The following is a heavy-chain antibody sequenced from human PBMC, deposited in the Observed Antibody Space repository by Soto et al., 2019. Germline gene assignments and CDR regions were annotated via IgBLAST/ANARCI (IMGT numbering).Heavy chain of an antibody. CDR3: ARGTDEDSSGYYGPHYFDY. V-gene: IGHV4-31*03. D-gene: IGHD3-22*01. CDR2: IYYSGST. CDR1: DGSISSCGYY. J-gene: IGHJ4*02. Sequence: SETLSLTCTVSDGSISSCGYYWSWIRQHPGKGLEWIGYIYYSGSTYYNPSLKSRVTISVDTSKNQFSLKLSSVTAADTAVYYCARGTDEDSSGYYGPHYFDYWGQGTLVPV.